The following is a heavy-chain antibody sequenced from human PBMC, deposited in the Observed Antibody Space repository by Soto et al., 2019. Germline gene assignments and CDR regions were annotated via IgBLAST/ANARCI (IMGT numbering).Heavy chain of an antibody. CDR2: IYYSGST. Sequence: SETLSLTSTFSGGSIISHCWIWIRQPPEKGLEWIGYIYYSGSTNYNPSLKSRVTISVDTSKNQFSLKLSSVTAADTAVYYCARLTTVTTTYYYYYYMDVWGKGTTVTVSS. J-gene: IGHJ6*03. V-gene: IGHV4-59*11. CDR3: ARLTTVTTTYYYYYYMDV. CDR1: GGSIISHC. D-gene: IGHD4-17*01.